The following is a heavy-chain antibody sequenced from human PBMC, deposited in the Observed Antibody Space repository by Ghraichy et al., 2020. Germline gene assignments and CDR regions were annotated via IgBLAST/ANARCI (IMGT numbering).Heavy chain of an antibody. V-gene: IGHV3-30*18. Sequence: GESLNISCAASGFTFSSYGMHWVRQAPGKGLEWVAVISYDGSNKYYADSVKGRFTISRDNSKNTLYLQMNSLRAEDTAVYYCAKNGNYYDSSGYYYPDYWGQGTLVTVSS. CDR3: AKNGNYYDSSGYYYPDY. CDR2: ISYDGSNK. D-gene: IGHD3-22*01. J-gene: IGHJ4*02. CDR1: GFTFSSYG.